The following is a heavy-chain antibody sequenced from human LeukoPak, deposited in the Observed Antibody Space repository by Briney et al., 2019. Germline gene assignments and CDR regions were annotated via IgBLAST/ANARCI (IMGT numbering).Heavy chain of an antibody. CDR2: IKQDGSEK. CDR1: GFTFSSYW. Sequence: PGGSLRLSCAASGFTFSSYWMSWVRQAPGKGLEWVANIKQDGSEKYYVDSVKGRFTISRDNAKNSLYLQMNSLRAEDTAVYYCARAPGGSSWYKDAFDIWGQGTMVTVSS. J-gene: IGHJ3*02. D-gene: IGHD6-13*01. CDR3: ARAPGGSSWYKDAFDI. V-gene: IGHV3-7*01.